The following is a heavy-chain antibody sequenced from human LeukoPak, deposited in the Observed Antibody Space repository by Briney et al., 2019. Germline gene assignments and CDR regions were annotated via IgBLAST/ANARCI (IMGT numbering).Heavy chain of an antibody. D-gene: IGHD4-17*01. Sequence: AGGSLRLSCAASGITFSSYAMTWVRQAPGKGLEWVSTISGSGGSTYYADSVKGRFTISRDNSKNTLYLQMNSLRAEDTAVYYCAKPDRRRPGYGDGGAFDYWGQGTLVTVSS. V-gene: IGHV3-23*01. J-gene: IGHJ4*02. CDR1: GITFSSYA. CDR2: ISGSGGST. CDR3: AKPDRRRPGYGDGGAFDY.